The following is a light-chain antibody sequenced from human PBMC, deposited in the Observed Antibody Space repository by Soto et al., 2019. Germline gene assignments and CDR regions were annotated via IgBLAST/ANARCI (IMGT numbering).Light chain of an antibody. CDR3: CSYAGSSTDVV. V-gene: IGLV2-23*01. CDR1: RSDFGSYNL. CDR2: EGS. Sequence: QPVLTQPASVSGSPGRSFTISCPGTRSDFGSYNLVSGYQQHPGKAPKLMIYEGSKRPSGVSNRFSGSKSGNTASLTISGLQAEDEADYYCCSYAGSSTDVVFGGGTKLTVL. J-gene: IGLJ2*01.